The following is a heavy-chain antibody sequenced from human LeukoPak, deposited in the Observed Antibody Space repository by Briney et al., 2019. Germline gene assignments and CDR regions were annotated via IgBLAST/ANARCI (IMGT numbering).Heavy chain of an antibody. J-gene: IGHJ4*02. Sequence: AGSLRLSCEGYGLTFSNYWMSWVRQAPGKGLEWEDNIQRHGSETYYEDSVKGRFTISRDNAKNSLYLQMNSLRAEDTAVYYCAKHETAITFFDYWGQGTLVTVSS. V-gene: IGHV3-7*03. D-gene: IGHD2-21*02. CDR1: GLTFSNYW. CDR3: AKHETAITFFDY. CDR2: IQRHGSET.